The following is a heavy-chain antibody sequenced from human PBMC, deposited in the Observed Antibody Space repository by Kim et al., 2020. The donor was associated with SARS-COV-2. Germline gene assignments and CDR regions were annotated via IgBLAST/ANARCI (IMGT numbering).Heavy chain of an antibody. CDR2: IYYSGST. J-gene: IGHJ5*02. Sequence: SETLSLTCTVSGGSISSGGYYWSWIRQHPGKGLEWIGYIYYSGSTYYNPSLKSRVTISVDTSKNQFSLKLSSVTAADTAVYYCARDSRYSGSQNWFDPWGQGTLVTVSS. CDR3: ARDSRYSGSQNWFDP. V-gene: IGHV4-31*03. CDR1: GGSISSGGYY. D-gene: IGHD1-26*01.